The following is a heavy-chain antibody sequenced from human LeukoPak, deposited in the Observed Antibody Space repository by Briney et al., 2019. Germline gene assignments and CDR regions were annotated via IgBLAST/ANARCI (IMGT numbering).Heavy chain of an antibody. D-gene: IGHD3-22*01. CDR2: ISYDGSNK. V-gene: IGHV3-30-3*01. CDR1: GFTFSSYA. Sequence: GGSLRLSCAASGFTFSSYAMHWVRQAPGKGLEWVAVISYDGSNKYYADSVKGRFTISRDNSKNTLYLQMNSLRAEDTAVYYCARARHYYDSSGYYGGGGALDYWGQGTLVTVSS. CDR3: ARARHYYDSSGYYGGGGALDY. J-gene: IGHJ4*02.